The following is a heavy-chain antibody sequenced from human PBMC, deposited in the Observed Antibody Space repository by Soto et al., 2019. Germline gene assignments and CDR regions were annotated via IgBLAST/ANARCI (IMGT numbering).Heavy chain of an antibody. CDR3: ARDRISPKWVVATSDAFDI. V-gene: IGHV3-33*01. CDR2: IWYDGSNK. J-gene: IGHJ3*02. CDR1: GFTFSSYG. D-gene: IGHD5-12*01. Sequence: GGSLRLSCAASGFTFSSYGMHWVRQAPGKGLEWVAVIWYDGSNKYYADSVKGRFTISRDNSKNTLYLQMNSLRAEDTAVYYCARDRISPKWVVATSDAFDIWGQGTMVTVSS.